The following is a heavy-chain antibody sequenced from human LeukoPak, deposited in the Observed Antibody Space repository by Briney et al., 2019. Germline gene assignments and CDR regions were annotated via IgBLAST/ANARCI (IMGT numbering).Heavy chain of an antibody. CDR1: GFTFSSYG. Sequence: GGSLRLSCAASGFTFSSYGMHWVRPAPGKGLEWVADISYDGSNKYYADSVKGRFTISRDNSKNTLYLQMNSLRAEDTAVYYCAKGPDDQWLVMYYFDYWGQGTLVTVSS. CDR2: ISYDGSNK. V-gene: IGHV3-30*18. J-gene: IGHJ4*02. D-gene: IGHD6-19*01. CDR3: AKGPDDQWLVMYYFDY.